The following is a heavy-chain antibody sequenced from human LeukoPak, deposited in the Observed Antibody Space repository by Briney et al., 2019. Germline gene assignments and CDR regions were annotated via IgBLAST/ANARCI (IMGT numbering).Heavy chain of an antibody. CDR1: GGSFSGYY. V-gene: IGHV4-31*11. CDR3: ARRGYGDS. Sequence: SETLSLTCAVYGGSFSGYYWSWIRQHPGKGLEWIGYIYYSGSTYYNPSLRTRVTISVDTSKNQFSLKLSSVTVADTAVYYCARRGYGDSWGQGTQVTVSS. D-gene: IGHD5-12*01. J-gene: IGHJ4*02. CDR2: IYYSGST.